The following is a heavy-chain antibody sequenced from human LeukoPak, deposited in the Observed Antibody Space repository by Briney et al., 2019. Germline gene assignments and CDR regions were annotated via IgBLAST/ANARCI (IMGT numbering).Heavy chain of an antibody. CDR2: IYPGDSDT. CDR3: ARGTSGANYYYYMAV. CDR1: GYSFTTYW. J-gene: IGHJ6*03. Sequence: ESLKISCKASGYSFTTYWIGWVRQMPGKGLEWMGIIYPGDSDTRYSPSFQGQVTISADKSISTAYLQWSSLKASDTALYYCARGTSGANYYYYMAVWGKGTTVIVSS. V-gene: IGHV5-51*01.